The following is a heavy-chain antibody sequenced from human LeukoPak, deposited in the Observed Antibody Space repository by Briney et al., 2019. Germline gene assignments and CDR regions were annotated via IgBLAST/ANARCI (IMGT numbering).Heavy chain of an antibody. J-gene: IGHJ4*02. CDR3: ASTIAAAGGGNY. D-gene: IGHD6-13*01. V-gene: IGHV4-39*01. CDR1: GGSISSSSYY. CDR2: IYYSGST. Sequence: SETLSLTCTVSGGSISSSSYYWGWLRQPPGKGLELIGSIYYSGSTYYNPSLKSRVTISVATSKNQFSLKLSSVTAADTAVYYCASTIAAAGGGNYWGQGTLVTVSS.